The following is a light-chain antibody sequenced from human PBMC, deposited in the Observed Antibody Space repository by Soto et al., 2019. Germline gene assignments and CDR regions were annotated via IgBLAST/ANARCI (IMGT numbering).Light chain of an antibody. CDR3: QQYNNSPEYT. CDR1: QSVTSGH. V-gene: IGKV3-20*01. Sequence: EIVVTQSPGTLSLSPGERATLSCKASQSVTSGHLAWYQQKPGQAPRLLIYGATSRATGIPDRFSGSGSGTDFTLTISRLEPEDFAVYFCQQYNNSPEYTFGQGTKLEIK. CDR2: GAT. J-gene: IGKJ2*01.